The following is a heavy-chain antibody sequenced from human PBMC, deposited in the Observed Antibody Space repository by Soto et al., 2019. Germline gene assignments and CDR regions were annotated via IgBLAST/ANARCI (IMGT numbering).Heavy chain of an antibody. Sequence: QVQLQQSGPGLVKPSQTLSLTCAISGDSVSSNSAAWNWIRQSPSRGLEWLGRTYYRSKWYNDYAVSVKSRIPINPDTSKNQFSLQLNSVTPEDTAVYYCARDGYITIFGVVIHYYFDYWGQGTLVTVSS. CDR3: ARDGYITIFGVVIHYYFDY. D-gene: IGHD3-3*01. J-gene: IGHJ4*02. CDR2: TYYRSKWYN. CDR1: GDSVSSNSAA. V-gene: IGHV6-1*01.